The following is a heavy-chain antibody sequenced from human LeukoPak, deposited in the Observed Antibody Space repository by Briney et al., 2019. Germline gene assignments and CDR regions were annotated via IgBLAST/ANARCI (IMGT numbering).Heavy chain of an antibody. V-gene: IGHV3-7*01. CDR3: ARDVRSYYDSRRAFDI. J-gene: IGHJ3*02. CDR2: IKQDGSEK. Sequence: GGFLRLSCAASGVTFSSYWKGWVPQGPGEGVGGGANIKQDGSEKYYVDSVKGRFTISRDNAKNSLYLQMNSLRAEDTAVYYCARDVRSYYDSRRAFDIWGQGTMVTVSS. CDR1: GVTFSSYW. D-gene: IGHD3-10*01.